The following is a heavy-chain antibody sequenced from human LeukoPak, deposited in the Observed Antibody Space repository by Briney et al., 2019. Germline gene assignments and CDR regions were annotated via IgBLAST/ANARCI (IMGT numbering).Heavy chain of an antibody. J-gene: IGHJ4*02. CDR3: ATTTIRLGY. V-gene: IGHV4-39*07. CDR1: GGSISSSSYY. D-gene: IGHD1-26*01. Sequence: SETLSLTCAVSGGSISSSSYYWGWIRQPPGKGLEWIGSIYYSGSTYYNPSLKSRVTISVDTSNNQFSLKLSSVTAADTAVYYCATTTIRLGYWGQGTLVTVSS. CDR2: IYYSGST.